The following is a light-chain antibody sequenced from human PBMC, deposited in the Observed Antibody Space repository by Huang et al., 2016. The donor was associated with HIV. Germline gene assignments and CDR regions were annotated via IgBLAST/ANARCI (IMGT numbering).Light chain of an antibody. CDR2: YAS. Sequence: EIVLTQSPDFQSVTPNEKVTITCRASQSIGRSLHWYQQKADQSPKVLIKYASQSISGGPSRFTGSGSGTDFTLTINGLESEDAAVYYCHQSSTFPLTFGGGTKVEIK. CDR1: QSIGRS. J-gene: IGKJ4*01. V-gene: IGKV6D-21*02. CDR3: HQSSTFPLT.